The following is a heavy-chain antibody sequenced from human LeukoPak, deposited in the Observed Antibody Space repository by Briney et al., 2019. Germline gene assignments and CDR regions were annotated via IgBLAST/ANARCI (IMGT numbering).Heavy chain of an antibody. V-gene: IGHV1-69*01. Sequence: PVKVSCKASGGTFSSYAISWVRQAPGQGLEWMGGIIPIFGTANYAQKFQGRVTITADESTSTAYMELSSLRSEDTAVYYCARAWFGEFIVDPWGQGTLVTVSS. CDR3: ARAWFGEFIVDP. J-gene: IGHJ5*02. D-gene: IGHD3-10*01. CDR2: IIPIFGTA. CDR1: GGTFSSYA.